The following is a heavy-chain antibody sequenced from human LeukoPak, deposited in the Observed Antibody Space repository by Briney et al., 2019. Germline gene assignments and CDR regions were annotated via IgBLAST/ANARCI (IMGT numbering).Heavy chain of an antibody. CDR3: ARTKAFDF. Sequence: GGSLRLSCAASGFTFTTWWMSWVRQASGKGLEWVANIKYDGSGIHYLDSVKGRFTISRDNARNSLYLQMNDLRVEDTAVYYCARTKAFDFWGQGTMVIVSS. J-gene: IGHJ3*01. V-gene: IGHV3-7*01. CDR1: GFTFTTWW. CDR2: IKYDGSGI.